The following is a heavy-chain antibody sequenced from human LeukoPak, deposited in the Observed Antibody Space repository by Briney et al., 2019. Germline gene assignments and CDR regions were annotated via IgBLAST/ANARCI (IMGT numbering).Heavy chain of an antibody. D-gene: IGHD3-10*01. V-gene: IGHV3-48*03. J-gene: IGHJ4*02. CDR3: ARDDLWSPDY. CDR2: INTNGGSI. CDR1: GFTFSRYE. Sequence: GGSLRLSCAASGFTFSRYEMNWVRQAPGKGLEWVSYINTNGGSIYYADSVKGRFTISRDNAKNSLYLQMNSLRAEDTAVYYCARDDLWSPDYWGQGTLVPVSS.